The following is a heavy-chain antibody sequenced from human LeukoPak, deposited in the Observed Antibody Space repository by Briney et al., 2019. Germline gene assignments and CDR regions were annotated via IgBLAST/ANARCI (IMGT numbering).Heavy chain of an antibody. D-gene: IGHD1-26*01. CDR1: GFTVSSIY. Sequence: GGSLRLSCAASGFTVSSIYMSWVRQAPGKGLEWVSLIYSGGSEYYADSVKGRFTISRDNSKNTLDLQMNSLRAEDTAVYYCARSVGASIRKNLYFDYWGQGTLVTVSS. V-gene: IGHV3-53*01. CDR3: ARSVGASIRKNLYFDY. J-gene: IGHJ4*02. CDR2: IYSGGSE.